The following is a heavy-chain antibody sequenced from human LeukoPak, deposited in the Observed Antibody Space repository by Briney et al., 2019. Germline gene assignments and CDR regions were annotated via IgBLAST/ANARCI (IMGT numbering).Heavy chain of an antibody. V-gene: IGHV3-64*01. CDR2: ISSNGGRT. CDR1: GFTFSSYA. Sequence: PGGSLRLSCAASGFTFSSYAMHWVRQAPGKGLGYVSAISSNGGRTYYANSVKGRFTISRDNSKNTLYLQMGSLRAEDMAVYYCARGPFGPEYYFDYWGQGTLVTVSS. J-gene: IGHJ4*02. CDR3: ARGPFGPEYYFDY. D-gene: IGHD3-10*01.